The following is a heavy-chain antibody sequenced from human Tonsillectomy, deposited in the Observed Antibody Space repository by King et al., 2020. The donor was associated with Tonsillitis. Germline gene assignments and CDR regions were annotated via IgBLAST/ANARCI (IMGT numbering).Heavy chain of an antibody. Sequence: QLQESGPGLVNPSETLSLTCTVSGASISRYFWSWIRQPPGRGLEWIGDIYYSGSTNYNPSLKIRVPMSVATSKNQFSLRLSSVTAADTAVYYCARDVGGNSDYWGQGTLVTVSS. V-gene: IGHV4-59*01. D-gene: IGHD4-23*01. CDR2: IYYSGST. J-gene: IGHJ4*02. CDR1: GASISRYF. CDR3: ARDVGGNSDY.